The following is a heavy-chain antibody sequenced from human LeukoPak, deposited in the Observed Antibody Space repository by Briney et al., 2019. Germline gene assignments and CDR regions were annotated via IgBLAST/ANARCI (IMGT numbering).Heavy chain of an antibody. D-gene: IGHD5-12*01. CDR1: GYTFTSYA. CDR2: IIPIFGTA. Sequence: SVKVSCKASGYTFTSYAISWVRQAPGQGLEWMGGIIPIFGTANYAQKFQGRVTITTDESTSTAYMELSNLRSEDTAVYYCARERDIGGYDYFDYWGQGTLVTVSS. V-gene: IGHV1-69*05. CDR3: ARERDIGGYDYFDY. J-gene: IGHJ4*02.